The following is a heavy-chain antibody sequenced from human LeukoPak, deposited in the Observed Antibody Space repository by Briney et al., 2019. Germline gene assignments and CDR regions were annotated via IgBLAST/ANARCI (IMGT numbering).Heavy chain of an antibody. V-gene: IGHV3-74*03. Sequence: GGSLRLSCAASGFTFSSYWMHWVRQAPGKGLVWVSGTNTDGSSTVYADSVKGRFTIARDNAKNTLYLQMNSLRAEDTAVYYCYGANAEHWGQGTLVTVSS. D-gene: IGHD4-23*01. CDR3: YGANAEH. J-gene: IGHJ1*01. CDR1: GFTFSSYW. CDR2: TNTDGSST.